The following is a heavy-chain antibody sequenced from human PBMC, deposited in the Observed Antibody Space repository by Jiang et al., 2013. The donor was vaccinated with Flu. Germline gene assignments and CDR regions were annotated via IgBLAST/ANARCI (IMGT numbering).Heavy chain of an antibody. D-gene: IGHD3/OR15-3a*01. CDR1: GDSIDNSNDY. V-gene: IGHV4-39*07. J-gene: IGHJ3*02. CDR2: VYYSGRT. Sequence: GPGLVKPSETLSLSCTVSGDSIDNSNDYWGWIRQSPGKGLEWIASVYYSGRTFYNPSLSSRVTMSADTSKNQFSLKISSVTAADTAVYYCTRHLATEVVLDWFVPHAFDIWGQGTMVTVSS. CDR3: TRHLATEVVLDWFVPHAFDI.